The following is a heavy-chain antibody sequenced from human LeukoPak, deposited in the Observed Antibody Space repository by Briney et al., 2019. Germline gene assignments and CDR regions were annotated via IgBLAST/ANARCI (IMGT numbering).Heavy chain of an antibody. CDR2: IIPILGIA. CDR1: GGTFSSYA. V-gene: IGHV1-69*04. Sequence: SVKVSCKASGGTFSSYAISWVRQAPGQGLEWMGRIIPILGIANYAQKFQGRVTITADKSTSTAYMELSSLRSEDTAVYYCARVEFYDSSGYLDPTFDYWGQGTLVTVSS. J-gene: IGHJ4*02. CDR3: ARVEFYDSSGYLDPTFDY. D-gene: IGHD3-22*01.